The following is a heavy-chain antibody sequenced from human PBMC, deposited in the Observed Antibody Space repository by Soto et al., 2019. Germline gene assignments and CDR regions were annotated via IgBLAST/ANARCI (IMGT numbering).Heavy chain of an antibody. CDR2: IYYSGSS. CDR3: ARWDWGSGYYSAFDI. Sequence: SETLSLTCTVSGGSISSFYWSWIRQPPGKGLEWIGYIYYSGSSNYNPSLKSRVTISVDTSKNQFSLKLSSMTAADAAVYYCARWDWGSGYYSAFDIWGQGTMVTVSS. J-gene: IGHJ3*02. CDR1: GGSISSFY. D-gene: IGHD3-22*01. V-gene: IGHV4-59*01.